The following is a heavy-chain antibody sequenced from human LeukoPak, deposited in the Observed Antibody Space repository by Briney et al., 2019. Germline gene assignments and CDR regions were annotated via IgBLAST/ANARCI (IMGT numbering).Heavy chain of an antibody. V-gene: IGHV1-58*02. D-gene: IGHD3-22*01. CDR3: AAGRYGSSGYWLFDY. CDR1: GFTFTSSA. Sequence: GTSVKVSCKASGFTFTSSAMQWVRQARGQRLEWIGWIVVGSGNTNYAQKFQERVTITRDMSTSTAYMELSSLRSEDTAVYYCAAGRYGSSGYWLFDYWGQGTLVTVSS. J-gene: IGHJ4*02. CDR2: IVVGSGNT.